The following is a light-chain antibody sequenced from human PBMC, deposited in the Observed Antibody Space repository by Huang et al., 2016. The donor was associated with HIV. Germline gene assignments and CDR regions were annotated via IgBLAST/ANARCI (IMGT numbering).Light chain of an antibody. Sequence: DIQMTQSPSSLSASVGARVTITCQASQDISNYLNWYQQKPGKAPKLLIYDASNLEKGVPLRFSGSGSGTNFTFSISSLQSEDIATYYCQQYDDLYTFGQGTRLEI. CDR1: QDISNY. CDR2: DAS. V-gene: IGKV1-33*01. J-gene: IGKJ2*01. CDR3: QQYDDLYT.